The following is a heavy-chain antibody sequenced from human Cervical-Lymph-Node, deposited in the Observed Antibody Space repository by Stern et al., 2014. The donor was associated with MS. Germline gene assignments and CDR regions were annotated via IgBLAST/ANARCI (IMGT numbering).Heavy chain of an antibody. CDR3: ARDSRDYLNYYGLDV. CDR2: LWYEENKT. J-gene: IGHJ6*02. D-gene: IGHD4-17*01. Sequence: VQLVESGGGVVQPGRSLRLACATSGFTFSYYGMAWVRPAPGKGPEGGALLWYEENKTYYTDSVKGRFTISRDTSKNTLDLQMDNLRAEDTAVYYCARDSRDYLNYYGLDVWGQGTTVTVS. CDR1: GFTFSYYG. V-gene: IGHV3-33*01.